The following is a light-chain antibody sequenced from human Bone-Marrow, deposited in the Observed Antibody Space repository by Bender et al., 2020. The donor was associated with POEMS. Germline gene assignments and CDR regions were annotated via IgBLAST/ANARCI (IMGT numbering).Light chain of an antibody. V-gene: IGLV1-40*01. J-gene: IGLJ3*02. CDR2: GYN. CDR3: CSYAGTSSWV. Sequence: QSALTQPPSVSGAPGQRVTISCTGSSSNTGSGYDINWYQHLPGTAPKLLIYGYNNRPSGVPDRFSGSKSGNTASLTISGLLPEDEADYYCCSYAGTSSWVFGGGTKLTVL. CDR1: SSNTGSGYD.